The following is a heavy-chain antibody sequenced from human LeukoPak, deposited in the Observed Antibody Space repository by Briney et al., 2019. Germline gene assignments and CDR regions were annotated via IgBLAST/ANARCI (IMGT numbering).Heavy chain of an antibody. V-gene: IGHV3-23*01. Sequence: GGSLGLSCAASGFTFSNYAMNWVRQAPGKGLEWVSAFTGSGGSTYYADSVKGRFTISRDNSKNTLFLQMNSLRAEDTAVYYCAKARGSGYYSSFDLWGRGTLVTVSS. CDR1: GFTFSNYA. CDR2: FTGSGGST. D-gene: IGHD6-19*01. J-gene: IGHJ2*01. CDR3: AKARGSGYYSSFDL.